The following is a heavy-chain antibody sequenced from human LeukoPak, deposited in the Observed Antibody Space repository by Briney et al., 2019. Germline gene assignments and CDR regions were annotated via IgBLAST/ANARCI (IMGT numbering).Heavy chain of an antibody. Sequence: GESLKISCKGSGYSFASYWIGWVRQMPGKGLEWMGIIYPGDSDTRYSPSFQGQVTISADKSISTAYLQWSSLKASDTAMYYCASTYYYDSSGYLLGRLDYWGQGTLVTVSS. CDR1: GYSFASYW. V-gene: IGHV5-51*01. D-gene: IGHD3-22*01. CDR3: ASTYYYDSSGYLLGRLDY. CDR2: IYPGDSDT. J-gene: IGHJ4*02.